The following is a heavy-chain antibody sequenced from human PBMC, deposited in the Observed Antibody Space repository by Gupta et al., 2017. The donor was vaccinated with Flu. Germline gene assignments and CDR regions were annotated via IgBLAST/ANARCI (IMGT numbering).Heavy chain of an antibody. V-gene: IGHV1-46*01. CDR2: INPSGGST. D-gene: IGHD3-16*01. J-gene: IGHJ6*02. Sequence: QVQLVQSGAEVKEPGASVKVSCKASGYSFTSYYIHWVRQAPGQGLEWMGIINPSGGSTNYAQKFQDRVTMTRDTSTKTVYMELSSLRSEDTAVYFCARRGDRTSWYYYGMDVWGQGTTVTASS. CDR3: ARRGDRTSWYYYGMDV. CDR1: GYSFTSYY.